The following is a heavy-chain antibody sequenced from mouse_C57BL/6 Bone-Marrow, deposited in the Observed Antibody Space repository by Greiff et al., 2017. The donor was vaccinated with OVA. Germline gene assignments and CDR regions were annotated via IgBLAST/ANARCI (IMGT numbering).Heavy chain of an antibody. CDR2: IRLKSDNYAT. D-gene: IGHD2-4*01. CDR3: TGREDYWFAY. V-gene: IGHV6-3*01. Sequence: EVKLMESGGGLVQPGGSMKLSCVASGFTFSNYWMNWVRQSPEKGLEWVAQIRLKSDNYATHYAESVKGRFTISRDDSKSSVYLQMNNLRAEDTGIYYCTGREDYWFAYWGQGTLVTVSA. J-gene: IGHJ3*01. CDR1: GFTFSNYW.